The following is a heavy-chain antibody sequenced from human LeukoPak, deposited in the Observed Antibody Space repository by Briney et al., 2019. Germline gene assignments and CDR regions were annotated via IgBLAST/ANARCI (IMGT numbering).Heavy chain of an antibody. J-gene: IGHJ4*02. CDR2: IFYSGTT. V-gene: IGHV4-39*01. CDR1: GGSISSSSYY. CDR3: ARVLRGGTYYFDY. Sequence: SETLSLTCTVSGGSISSSSYYWGWIRQPPGKGLEWIGNIFYSGTTYYNPSLKSRVAISVDTSKNQFSLKMRSVTAADTAVCYCARVLRGGTYYFDYWGQGTLVTVSS. D-gene: IGHD1-26*01.